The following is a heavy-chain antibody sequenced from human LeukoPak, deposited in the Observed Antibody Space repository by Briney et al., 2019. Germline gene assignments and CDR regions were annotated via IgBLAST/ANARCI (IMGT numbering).Heavy chain of an antibody. CDR2: IYTSGST. J-gene: IGHJ6*03. Sequence: PSETLSLTCTVSGGSISSYYWSWIRQPAGKGLEWIGRIYTSGSTNYNPSLKSRVTISVDTSKNQFSLKLSSVTAADTAVYYCARVTMVRGVRRYMDVWGKGTTVTISS. CDR3: ARVTMVRGVRRYMDV. CDR1: GGSISSYY. D-gene: IGHD3-10*01. V-gene: IGHV4-4*07.